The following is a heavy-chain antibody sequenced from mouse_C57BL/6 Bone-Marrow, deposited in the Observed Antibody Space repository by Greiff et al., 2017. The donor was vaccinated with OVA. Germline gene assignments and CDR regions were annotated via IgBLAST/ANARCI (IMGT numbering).Heavy chain of an antibody. CDR3: ARNPPRLSTYYFDY. CDR2: IWSGGST. V-gene: IGHV2-2*01. D-gene: IGHD1-1*01. Sequence: QVQLKQSGPGLVQPSQSLSITCTVSGFSLTSYGVHWVRQSPGKGLEWLGVIWSGGSTDYNAAFISRLSISKDNSKSQVFFKMNSLQADDTAIYYCARNPPRLSTYYFDYWGQGTTLTVSS. J-gene: IGHJ2*01. CDR1: GFSLTSYG.